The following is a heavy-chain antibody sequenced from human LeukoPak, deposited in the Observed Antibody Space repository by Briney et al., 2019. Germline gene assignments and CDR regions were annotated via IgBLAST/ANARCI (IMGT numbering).Heavy chain of an antibody. CDR2: IHYSGST. Sequence: SETLSLTCTVSGGSISSSSYYWGWVRQPPGKGLECIGNIHYSGSTYYNPSLESRVTISVDTSKNQFSLKLSSVTAADTAVYYCARQEYSSGERELWYFDLWGRGTLVTVSS. CDR1: GGSISSSSYY. V-gene: IGHV4-39*01. D-gene: IGHD6-19*01. J-gene: IGHJ2*01. CDR3: ARQEYSSGERELWYFDL.